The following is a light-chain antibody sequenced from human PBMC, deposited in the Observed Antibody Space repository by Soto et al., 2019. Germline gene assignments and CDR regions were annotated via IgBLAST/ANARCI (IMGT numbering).Light chain of an antibody. CDR1: SSDVGSYNL. V-gene: IGLV2-23*02. CDR2: DVI. CDR3: CSYAGRSTDV. J-gene: IGLJ1*01. Sequence: QSALTQPASASGSPGQSVTISCTGTSSDVGSYNLVSWYQQHPGKAPKLMIYDVIKRPSGVSNRFSGSKSGNTASLTISGLQAEDEADYYCCSYAGRSTDVFGTGTKVTVL.